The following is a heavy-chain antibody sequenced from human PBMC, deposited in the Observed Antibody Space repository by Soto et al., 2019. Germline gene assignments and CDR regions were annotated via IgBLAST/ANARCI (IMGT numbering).Heavy chain of an antibody. Sequence: ASVKVSCKASGYTFTSQDINWVRQATGQGLEWMGWMNPNSGNTGYAQKFQGRVTMTRNTSISTAYMELSSLRSEDTAVYYCARVYSGCSSTSCYPVRCFDSWGQGTLVTVSS. CDR3: ARVYSGCSSTSCYPVRCFDS. CDR2: MNPNSGNT. J-gene: IGHJ5*01. CDR1: GYTFTSQD. D-gene: IGHD2-2*01. V-gene: IGHV1-8*01.